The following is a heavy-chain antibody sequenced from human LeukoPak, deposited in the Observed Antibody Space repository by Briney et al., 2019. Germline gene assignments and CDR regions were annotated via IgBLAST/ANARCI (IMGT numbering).Heavy chain of an antibody. CDR3: ARDTYYYDSSGFSLGY. Sequence: GGSLRLSCAASGFTFSSYAMSWVRQAPGKGLEWVSAISGSGGSTYYADSVKGRFTISRDNAKNSLYLQMNSLRAEDTAVYYCARDTYYYDSSGFSLGYWGQGTLVTVSS. CDR1: GFTFSSYA. J-gene: IGHJ4*02. V-gene: IGHV3-23*01. D-gene: IGHD3-22*01. CDR2: ISGSGGST.